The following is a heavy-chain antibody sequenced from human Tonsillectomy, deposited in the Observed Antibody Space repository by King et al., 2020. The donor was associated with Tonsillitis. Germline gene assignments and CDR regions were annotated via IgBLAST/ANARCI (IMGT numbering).Heavy chain of an antibody. CDR2: ISGSGGIT. CDR1: GFTFNSYA. V-gene: IGHV3-23*04. CDR3: AKHYYDSGGYHFDY. J-gene: IGHJ4*02. D-gene: IGHD3-22*01. Sequence: VQLVESGGGLVQPGGSLRLSCAASGFTFNSYAMSWVRQAPGKGLEWVSAISGSGGITYYADSVKGRFTISRDNSKNTRYLQMNSLRAEDTAVYYCAKHYYDSGGYHFDYWGQGTLVTVSS.